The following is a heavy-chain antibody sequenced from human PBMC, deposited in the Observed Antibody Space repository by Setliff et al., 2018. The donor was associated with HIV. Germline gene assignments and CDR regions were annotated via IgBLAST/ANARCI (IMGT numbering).Heavy chain of an antibody. CDR2: IDWDGDK. CDR3: ARDSGNYAFDY. CDR1: GFSFGISGMR. J-gene: IGHJ4*02. Sequence: SGPYAGEPTQTLTLTCTFSGFSFGISGMRINWIRQPPGKALEWLARIDWDGDKFYNASLKTRLTISKDTFKKQVILTVANVDPADTATYYCARDSGNYAFDYWGLGTLVTVSS. V-gene: IGHV2-70*04. D-gene: IGHD1-26*01.